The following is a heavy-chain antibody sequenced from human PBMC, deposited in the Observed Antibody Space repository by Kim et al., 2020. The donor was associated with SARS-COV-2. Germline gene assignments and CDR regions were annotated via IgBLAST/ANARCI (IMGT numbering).Heavy chain of an antibody. CDR1: GFAFDKST. V-gene: IGHV3-43*01. CDR3: GKGYLGSDWVEY. D-gene: IGHD3-9*01. Sequence: GGSLRLSCVASGFAFDKSTMHWVRQSPGRGLEWVSLISWDGGTKYYADSVKGRFTIARDNSKKSLFLVMESPKSEDSALYYCGKGYLGSDWVEYWGRGT. J-gene: IGHJ4*01. CDR2: ISWDGGTK.